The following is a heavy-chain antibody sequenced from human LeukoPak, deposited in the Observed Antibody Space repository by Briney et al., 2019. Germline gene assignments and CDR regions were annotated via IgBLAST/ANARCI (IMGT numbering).Heavy chain of an antibody. CDR1: GFTFSSYS. CDR3: ARGPGHGHYFDY. CDR2: ISSSSSYI. D-gene: IGHD4-17*01. Sequence: PGGSLRLSCAASGFTFSSYSMHWVRQSPGKGLEWVSSISSSSSYIYYTDSLKGRLTISRDNSKSTLYIQMNSLRAEDTAVYYCARGPGHGHYFDYWGQGTLLTVSS. V-gene: IGHV3-21*01. J-gene: IGHJ4*02.